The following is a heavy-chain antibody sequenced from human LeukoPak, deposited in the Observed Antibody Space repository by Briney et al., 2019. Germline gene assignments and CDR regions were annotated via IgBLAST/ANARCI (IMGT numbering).Heavy chain of an antibody. CDR3: ARDRLTSGSYFFDY. Sequence: GGSLRLSCAASAFIFSDYSMNWVRQAPGKGLEWISYISGRSSTIYYAGSVRGRFTISRDNAKNSMYLQMNSLRAEDTAVYYCARDRLTSGSYFFDYWGQGTLVTVSS. CDR2: ISGRSSTI. V-gene: IGHV3-48*01. D-gene: IGHD1-26*01. J-gene: IGHJ4*02. CDR1: AFIFSDYS.